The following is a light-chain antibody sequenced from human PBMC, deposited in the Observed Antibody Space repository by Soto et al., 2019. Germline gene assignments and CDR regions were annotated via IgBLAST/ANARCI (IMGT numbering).Light chain of an antibody. CDR3: QQRSNWLWT. V-gene: IGKV3-11*01. CDR1: QSVSSY. Sequence: EIVLTQSPATLSLSPGARATLSCRASQSVSSYLAWYQQKPGQAPRLLIYDASNRATGIPARFSGSGSGTDFTLNISSLEPEDFAVYYCQQRSNWLWTFGQGTKVEIK. J-gene: IGKJ1*01. CDR2: DAS.